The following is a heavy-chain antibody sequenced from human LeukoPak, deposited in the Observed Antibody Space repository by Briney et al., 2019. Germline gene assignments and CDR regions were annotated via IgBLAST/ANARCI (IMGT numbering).Heavy chain of an antibody. CDR1: GYSISSGYY. CDR3: ARDLGTMIVVATGY. D-gene: IGHD3-22*01. J-gene: IGHJ4*02. V-gene: IGHV4-38-2*02. Sequence: SETLSLTCTVSGYSISSGYYWGWTRQPPGKGLEWIGSIYHSGSTYYNPSLKSRVTISVDTSKNQFSLKLSSVTAADTAVYYCARDLGTMIVVATGYWGQGTLVTVSS. CDR2: IYHSGST.